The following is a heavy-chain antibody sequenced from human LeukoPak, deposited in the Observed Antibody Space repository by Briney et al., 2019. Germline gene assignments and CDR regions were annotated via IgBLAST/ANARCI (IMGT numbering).Heavy chain of an antibody. V-gene: IGHV3-11*01. J-gene: IGHJ4*02. D-gene: IGHD2-15*01. CDR2: LDSSGNII. CDR3: ARRISLEY. CDR1: GFTFSDYS. Sequence: GGSLRLSCAASGFTFSDYSMSWIRQAPGKGLEWVSYLDSSGNIIYYADPVKGRFTISRDNAKNSLYLQMNSLRAEDTAVYYCARRISLEYWGQGTLVTVSS.